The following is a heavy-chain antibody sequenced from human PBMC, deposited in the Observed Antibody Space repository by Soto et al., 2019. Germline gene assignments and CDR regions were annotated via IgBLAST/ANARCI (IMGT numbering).Heavy chain of an antibody. V-gene: IGHV4-59*01. J-gene: IGHJ5*02. D-gene: IGHD6-6*01. CDR1: GGSISSYY. CDR2: IYYSGST. Sequence: SETLSLTCTVSGGSISSYYWSWIRQPPGKGLEWIGYIYYSGSTNYNPSLKSRVTISVDTSKNQFSLKLSSVTAADTAVYYCARDRRRIAARPGVSWFDPWGQGTLVTVSS. CDR3: ARDRRRIAARPGVSWFDP.